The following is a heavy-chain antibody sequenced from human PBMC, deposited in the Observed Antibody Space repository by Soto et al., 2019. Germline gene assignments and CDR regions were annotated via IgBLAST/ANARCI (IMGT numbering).Heavy chain of an antibody. CDR3: ARSPGAAVDWFDP. V-gene: IGHV1-3*01. Sequence: ASVKVSCKASGYTFTGYAIHWVRQAPGQRLEWMGWINVGNGNTKNSQKFQGRVTMTRDTSASTAYMELSSLRSEDTAVYYCARSPGAAVDWFDPWGQGTLVTVSS. CDR1: GYTFTGYA. CDR2: INVGNGNT. J-gene: IGHJ5*02. D-gene: IGHD6-13*01.